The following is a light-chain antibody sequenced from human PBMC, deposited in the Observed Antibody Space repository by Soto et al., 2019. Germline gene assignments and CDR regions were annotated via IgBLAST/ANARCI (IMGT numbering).Light chain of an antibody. Sequence: DIQLTQSPSTLSASVGDRVTITCRASQAISNYLAWYQQKPGKVPQLLIYFASTLQSGVPSRFSGSGSGTDFTLTISSLQPEDVATYDCHKYNSAPFSYGPGTKVDLK. V-gene: IGKV1-27*01. CDR1: QAISNY. CDR3: HKYNSAPFS. J-gene: IGKJ3*01. CDR2: FAS.